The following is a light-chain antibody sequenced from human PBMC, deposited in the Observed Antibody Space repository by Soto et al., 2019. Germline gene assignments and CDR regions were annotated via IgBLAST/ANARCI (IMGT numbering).Light chain of an antibody. CDR3: QQYNNFWT. J-gene: IGKJ1*01. CDR2: GAT. CDR1: QSVSSN. Sequence: EIVMTQSPATLSVSPGETATLSCRASQSVSSNLAWYQQKPGQAPRLLIYGATTRDTGIPARFSGSCSVTEFTLTISSLLSEDIAVYYCQQYNNFWTFGQGTKVEIK. V-gene: IGKV3-15*01.